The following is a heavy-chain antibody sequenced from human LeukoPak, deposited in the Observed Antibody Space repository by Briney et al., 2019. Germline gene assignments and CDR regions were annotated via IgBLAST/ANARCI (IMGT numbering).Heavy chain of an antibody. CDR2: IYHGGNT. J-gene: IGHJ4*02. CDR1: GYSISSGYY. D-gene: IGHD1-26*01. Sequence: SETLSLTCTVSGYSISSGYYWGWIRQPPVKGLEWIASIYHGGNTYYNPSLESRVTISVDTSKNQFSLKLSSVTAADAAVYYCARGYSGSYHTPFYWGQGTLVTVSS. V-gene: IGHV4-38-2*02. CDR3: ARGYSGSYHTPFY.